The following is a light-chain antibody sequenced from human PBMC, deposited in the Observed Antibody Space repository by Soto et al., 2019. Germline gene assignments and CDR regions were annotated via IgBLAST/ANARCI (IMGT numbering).Light chain of an antibody. CDR1: QGISEY. Sequence: DIQMTQSPTSLSASVGDTVTLTCRTSQGISEYLAWYQQKPGKVPKLLIYGASILQSGVPSRFSGRGSGTLFTLTISSLQPEDFATYYCQKYNTASRTFGQGTKGDIK. V-gene: IGKV1-27*01. J-gene: IGKJ1*01. CDR3: QKYNTASRT. CDR2: GAS.